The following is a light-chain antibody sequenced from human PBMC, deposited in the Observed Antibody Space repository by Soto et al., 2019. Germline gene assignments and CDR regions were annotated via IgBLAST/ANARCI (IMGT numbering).Light chain of an antibody. CDR1: HTVTSW. J-gene: IGKJ1*01. V-gene: IGKV1-5*01. CDR2: DAS. CDR3: QQYQSYPWT. Sequence: IQMTQSPSSLSASFGDSVAIYCRASHTVTSWLAWYQQKTGAAPKLLIYDASRLQSGVPSRFSGSGSGTEFTLTITNLQPDDFASYYCQQYQSYPWTFGQGTKVDIK.